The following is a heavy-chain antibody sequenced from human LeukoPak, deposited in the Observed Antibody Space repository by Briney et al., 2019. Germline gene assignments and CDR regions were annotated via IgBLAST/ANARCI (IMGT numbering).Heavy chain of an antibody. Sequence: PGGSLRLSCAASGFTFSNAWMSWVRQAPGKGLEWVGRIKSKTDGGTTDYAAPVKGRFTISRDDSKNTLYLQMNSLKTEDTAVYYCTTDGYFDWLLSSFDYWGQGTLVTVSS. D-gene: IGHD3-9*01. CDR1: GFTFSNAW. V-gene: IGHV3-15*01. CDR2: IKSKTDGGTT. J-gene: IGHJ4*02. CDR3: TTDGYFDWLLSSFDY.